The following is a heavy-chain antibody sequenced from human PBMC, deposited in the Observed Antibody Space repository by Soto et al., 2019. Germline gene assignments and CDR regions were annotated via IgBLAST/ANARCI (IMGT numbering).Heavy chain of an antibody. V-gene: IGHV3-23*01. CDR1: GFTFSSYA. Sequence: GGSLRLSCAASGFTFSSYAMSWVRHAPGKGLEWVSAISGSGGSTYYADSVKGRFTISRDNSKNTLYLQMNSLRAEDTAVYYCAKRYSSSWYSYYYYMDVWGKGTTVTVSS. D-gene: IGHD6-13*01. J-gene: IGHJ6*03. CDR3: AKRYSSSWYSYYYYMDV. CDR2: ISGSGGST.